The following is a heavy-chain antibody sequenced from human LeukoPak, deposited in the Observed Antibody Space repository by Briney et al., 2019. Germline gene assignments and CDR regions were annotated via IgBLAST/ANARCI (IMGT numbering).Heavy chain of an antibody. CDR2: IYTSGST. D-gene: IGHD3-10*01. CDR3: ARDFHRDSGWFGELFPGWFDP. CDR1: GGSISSGSYY. J-gene: IGHJ5*02. V-gene: IGHV4-61*02. Sequence: KTSQTLSLTCTVSGGSISSGSYYWSWIRQPAGKGLEWIGRIYTSGSTNYNPSLKSRVTMSVDTSKNQFSLKLSSVTAADTAVYYCARDFHRDSGWFGELFPGWFDPWGQGTLVTVSS.